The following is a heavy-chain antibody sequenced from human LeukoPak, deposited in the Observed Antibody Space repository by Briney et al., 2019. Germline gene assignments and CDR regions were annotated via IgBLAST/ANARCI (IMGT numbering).Heavy chain of an antibody. Sequence: SETLSLTCTVSGGSISSSSYYWGWIRQPPGKGLEWIGSIYYSGSTYYNPSLKSRVTISVDTSKNQFSLKLSSVTAADTAVYYCARHYYDSSGYPRDAFDIWGQGTLVTVSS. CDR3: ARHYYDSSGYPRDAFDI. CDR2: IYYSGST. D-gene: IGHD3-22*01. J-gene: IGHJ4*02. CDR1: GGSISSSSYY. V-gene: IGHV4-39*07.